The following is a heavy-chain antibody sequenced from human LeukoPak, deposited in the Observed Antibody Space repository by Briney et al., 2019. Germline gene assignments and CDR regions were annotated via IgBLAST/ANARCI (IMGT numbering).Heavy chain of an antibody. Sequence: GASVKVSCKVSGHTLTELSMHWVRQAPGKGLEWMGGFDPEDGETIYAQKFQGRVTMTEDTSTDTAYMELSSLRSEDTAVYYCATDRQAAGTFDYWGQGTLITVSS. J-gene: IGHJ4*02. CDR2: FDPEDGET. V-gene: IGHV1-24*01. D-gene: IGHD6-13*01. CDR3: ATDRQAAGTFDY. CDR1: GHTLTELS.